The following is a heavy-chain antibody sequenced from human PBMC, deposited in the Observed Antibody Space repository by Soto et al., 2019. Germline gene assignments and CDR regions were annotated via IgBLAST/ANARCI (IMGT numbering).Heavy chain of an antibody. CDR3: ARDRRLATITPNSYYFDY. J-gene: IGHJ4*02. D-gene: IGHD5-12*01. CDR2: IYYSGST. V-gene: IGHV4-31*03. CDR1: GGSIGSGGYY. Sequence: TLSLTCTVSGGSIGSGGYYWSWIRQHPGKGLEWIGYIYYSGSTYYNPSLKSRVTISVDTSKNQFSLKLSSVTAADTAVYYCARDRRLATITPNSYYFDYWGQGTLVTVSS.